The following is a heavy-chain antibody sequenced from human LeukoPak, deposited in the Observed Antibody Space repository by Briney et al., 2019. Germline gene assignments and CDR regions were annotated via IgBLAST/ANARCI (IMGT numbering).Heavy chain of an antibody. CDR1: GITFSSYG. D-gene: IGHD3-10*01. CDR2: IWYDGSNK. J-gene: IGHJ4*02. CDR3: ARDGYYYGSGSYPPFDY. Sequence: GGSLRLSCAASGITFSSYGMHWVRQAPGKGLEWVEVIWYDGSNKYYADSVKGRFTISRDNSKNTLYLQMNSLRAEDTAVYYCARDGYYYGSGSYPPFDYWGQGTLVTVSS. V-gene: IGHV3-33*01.